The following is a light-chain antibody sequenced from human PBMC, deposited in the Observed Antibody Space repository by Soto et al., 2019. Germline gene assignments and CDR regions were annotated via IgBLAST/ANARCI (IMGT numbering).Light chain of an antibody. Sequence: QSVLTQPPSASGSPGQSVTISCTGTSTDIGTYSRVSWYLQYPGKAPKLMIYDVTKRPSGVSNRFSGSRSSSTASLTISGLQAEDEANYYCCSYAAYNKWMFGGGTKVTVL. CDR1: STDIGTYSR. CDR2: DVT. J-gene: IGLJ3*02. V-gene: IGLV2-23*02. CDR3: CSYAAYNKWM.